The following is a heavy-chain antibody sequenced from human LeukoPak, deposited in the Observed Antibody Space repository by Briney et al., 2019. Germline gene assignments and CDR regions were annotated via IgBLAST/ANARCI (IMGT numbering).Heavy chain of an antibody. Sequence: GGSRRLSCAVSGITFSNHAMDWVRKAPGKGLEWCGRTKNKGNSYTREYAPSVKGRFTISRDDSKNSLYLQMNSLKTEDTAVYYCVAMIREVGYWGQGTLVTVSS. CDR3: VAMIREVGY. CDR2: TKNKGNSYTR. CDR1: GITFSNHA. V-gene: IGHV3-72*01. J-gene: IGHJ4*02. D-gene: IGHD3-10*01.